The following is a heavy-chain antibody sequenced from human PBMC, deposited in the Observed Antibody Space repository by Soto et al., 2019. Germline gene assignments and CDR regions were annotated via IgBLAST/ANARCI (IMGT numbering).Heavy chain of an antibody. J-gene: IGHJ4*02. CDR2: ISAYNGNT. CDR3: ARDWDEWESSPSLDY. V-gene: IGHV1-18*01. Sequence: ASVKVSCKASGYTFTSYGISWVRQAPGQGLEWMGWISAYNGNTNYAQKLQGRVTMTTDTSTSTAYMELRSLRSDDTAVYYCARDWDEWESSPSLDYWGQGPLVTVSS. D-gene: IGHD1-26*01. CDR1: GYTFTSYG.